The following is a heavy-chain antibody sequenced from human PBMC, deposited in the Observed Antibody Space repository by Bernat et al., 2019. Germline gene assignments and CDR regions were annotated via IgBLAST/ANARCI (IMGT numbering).Heavy chain of an antibody. V-gene: IGHV3-66*01. D-gene: IGHD3-22*01. Sequence: EVQLVESGGGLVQPGGSLRLSCAASGFTVSSNYMSWVRQAPGKGLEWVSVIYRGGSTNYADTVKGRFTISRDNSKNTLYLQMNSLRSEDTAVYYCASSYYYDSSDYYGFDYWGQGTLVTVSS. CDR2: IYRGGST. CDR3: ASSYYYDSSDYYGFDY. J-gene: IGHJ4*02. CDR1: GFTVSSNY.